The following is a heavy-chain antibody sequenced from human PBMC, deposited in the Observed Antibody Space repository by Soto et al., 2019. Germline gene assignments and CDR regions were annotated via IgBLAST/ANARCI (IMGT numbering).Heavy chain of an antibody. CDR2: IYPGDSDT. CDR1: GYSFTSYW. CDR3: AILRYSGRGYYGMYF. Sequence: PGESLKISCKGSGYSFTSYWIGRVRQMPGKGLECMGIIYPGDSDTRYSPSFQGQVTISADKSISTAYLQWSSLKASDTAMYYCAILRYSGRGYYGMYFWGQGTTVTVYS. V-gene: IGHV5-51*01. D-gene: IGHD2-15*01. J-gene: IGHJ6*02.